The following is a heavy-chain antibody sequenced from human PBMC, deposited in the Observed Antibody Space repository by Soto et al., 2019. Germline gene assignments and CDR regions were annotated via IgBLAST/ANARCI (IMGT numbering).Heavy chain of an antibody. CDR1: GFSFRSYA. Sequence: GGSLRLSCAASGFSFRSYAMHWVRQAPGMGLEWVAVISWDGLAQYYGDSVRGRFTISRDNSQSTLYLQMNSLRTEDTAIYYCAKETIQVGGPNYFDYWGQGVLVTVTS. V-gene: IGHV3-30*18. CDR3: AKETIQVGGPNYFDY. D-gene: IGHD1-1*01. J-gene: IGHJ4*02. CDR2: ISWDGLAQ.